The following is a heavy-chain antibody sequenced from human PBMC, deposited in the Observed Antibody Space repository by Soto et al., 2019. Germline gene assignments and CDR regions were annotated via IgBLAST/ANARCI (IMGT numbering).Heavy chain of an antibody. J-gene: IGHJ4*02. V-gene: IGHV4-59*01. CDR1: GVSMNYYY. Sequence: WETLSLTCTFSGVSMNYYYWGWIRQPPGKGLQWIGNIFYDGNTHYNPSLKSRLTIAIDTPRNQFSLKLNSVTAADTAIYYCARDETPEDWGQGTLVTVSS. CDR3: ARDETPED. CDR2: IFYDGNT.